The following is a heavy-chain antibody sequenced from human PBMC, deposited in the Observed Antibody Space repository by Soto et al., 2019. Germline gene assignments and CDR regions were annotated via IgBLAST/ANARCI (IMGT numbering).Heavy chain of an antibody. D-gene: IGHD6-13*01. V-gene: IGHV4-59*01. CDR2: IYYSGST. CDR3: ARAVSSWYLDY. J-gene: IGHJ4*01. CDR1: GVSISSNY. Sequence: PSETLSLTCTVSGVSISSNYWSWIRQPPGKGLEWIGYIYYSGSTSSNPSLKSRVTISVDTSKNQFSLKLTSVTAADTAVYYCARAVSSWYLDYWGHGILVTVS.